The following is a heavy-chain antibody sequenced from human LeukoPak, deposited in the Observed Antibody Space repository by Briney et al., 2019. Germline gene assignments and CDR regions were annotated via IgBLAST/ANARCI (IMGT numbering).Heavy chain of an antibody. CDR1: GGSISSYY. CDR3: ARAEDYGDYSSRAFDI. D-gene: IGHD4-17*01. Sequence: SETLSLTCTASGGSISSYYWSWIRQPPGKGLEWIGSIYYSGSTNYNPSLKSRVTISVDTSKNQFSLKLSSVTAADTAVYYCARAEDYGDYSSRAFDIWGQGTMVTVSS. CDR2: IYYSGST. V-gene: IGHV4-59*01. J-gene: IGHJ3*02.